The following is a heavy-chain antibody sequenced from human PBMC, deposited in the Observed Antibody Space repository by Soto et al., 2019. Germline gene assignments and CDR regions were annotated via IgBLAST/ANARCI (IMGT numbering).Heavy chain of an antibody. CDR3: ASPLLYCGGDCYSDY. CDR1: GFTFSSYW. J-gene: IGHJ4*02. CDR2: INSDGSST. V-gene: IGHV3-74*01. D-gene: IGHD2-21*02. Sequence: GGSLRLSCAASGFTFSSYWMHWVRQAPGKGLVWVSRINSDGSSTSYADSVKGRFTISRDNAKNTLNLQMNSLRAEDTTEYYWASPLLYCGGDCYSDYWGQGTRVTVSS.